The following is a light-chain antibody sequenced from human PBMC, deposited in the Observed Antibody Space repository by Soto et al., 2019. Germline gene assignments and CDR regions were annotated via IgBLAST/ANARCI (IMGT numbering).Light chain of an antibody. CDR1: QSVSSSY. V-gene: IGKV3-20*01. J-gene: IGKJ4*01. CDR2: GAS. CDR3: QQYGSSLGVT. Sequence: EIVLTQSPGTLSLSPGERSTLSCRASQSVSSSYLAWYQQKPVQAPRLLIYGASSRATGIPDRFSGSGSGTDFTLTISRLESEDFAVYYCQQYGSSLGVTFGGGTKVDIK.